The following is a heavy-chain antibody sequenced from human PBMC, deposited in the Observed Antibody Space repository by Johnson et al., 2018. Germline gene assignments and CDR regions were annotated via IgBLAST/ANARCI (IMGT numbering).Heavy chain of an antibody. D-gene: IGHD2-21*01. CDR1: GGSISSGDYY. CDR3: ASASPGDSPAYYYYYMDV. V-gene: IGHV4-30-4*01. J-gene: IGHJ6*03. Sequence: QVQLQESGPGLVKXSQTLSLXCTVSGGSISSGDYYWSWIRQPPGKGLEWIGYIYYSGSTYYNPSPQSRVTISVDTSKNQFSLKLSSVTAAATAVYYCASASPGDSPAYYYYYMDVWGKGTTVTVSS. CDR2: IYYSGST.